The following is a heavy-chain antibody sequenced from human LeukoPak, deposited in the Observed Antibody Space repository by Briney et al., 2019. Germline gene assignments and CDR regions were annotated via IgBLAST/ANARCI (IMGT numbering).Heavy chain of an antibody. D-gene: IGHD3-10*01. CDR2: INPNSGGT. CDR3: ARDPPGGINAFDI. Sequence: ASVKVSCKASGYTFTGYYIHWVRQAPGQGLEWMGWINPNSGGTNSAQKFQGRVTMTRDTSISTAYMELSRLTSDDTAMYHCARDPPGGINAFDIWGQGTMVTVSS. V-gene: IGHV1-2*02. CDR1: GYTFTGYY. J-gene: IGHJ3*02.